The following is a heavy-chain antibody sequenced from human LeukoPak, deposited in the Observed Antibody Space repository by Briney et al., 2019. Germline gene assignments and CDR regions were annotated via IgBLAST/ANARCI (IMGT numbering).Heavy chain of an antibody. Sequence: PGRSLRLSCAASGFTFSSYGMHWVRQAPGKGLEWVAVIWYDGSNKYYADSVKGRFTISRDNSKNALYLQMNSLRAEDTAVYYCARDRYYGSGSYADYWGQGTLVTVSS. J-gene: IGHJ4*02. D-gene: IGHD3-10*01. CDR3: ARDRYYGSGSYADY. V-gene: IGHV3-33*01. CDR2: IWYDGSNK. CDR1: GFTFSSYG.